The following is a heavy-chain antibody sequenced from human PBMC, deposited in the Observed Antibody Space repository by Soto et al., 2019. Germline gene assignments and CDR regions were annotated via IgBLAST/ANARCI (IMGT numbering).Heavy chain of an antibody. CDR2: IIPVFGTA. CDR1: GGTFSKYK. V-gene: IGHV1-69*06. CDR3: ARDSRGYYYYYGMDV. D-gene: IGHD2-2*01. Sequence: SVKVSCKASGGTFSKYKITWVRQAPGQGLEWMGGIIPVFGTANYAQKFQGRVTITADKSTSTAYMELSSLRSEDTAVYYCARDSRGYYYYYGMDVWGQGTTVTVSS. J-gene: IGHJ6*02.